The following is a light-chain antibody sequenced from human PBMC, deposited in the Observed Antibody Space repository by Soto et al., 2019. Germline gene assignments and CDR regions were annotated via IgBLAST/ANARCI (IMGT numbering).Light chain of an antibody. J-gene: IGLJ3*02. CDR3: QSYDSSLSGSRV. Sequence: QSVLTQPPSVSGAPGQRVTISCTGNSSNIGAGYEVHWYQQLPGTAPKLLIYADTNRPSGVPDRFSASTSGTSASLAITGLQAEDEADYYCQSYDSSLSGSRVFGGGTKLTVL. V-gene: IGLV1-40*01. CDR2: ADT. CDR1: SSNIGAGYE.